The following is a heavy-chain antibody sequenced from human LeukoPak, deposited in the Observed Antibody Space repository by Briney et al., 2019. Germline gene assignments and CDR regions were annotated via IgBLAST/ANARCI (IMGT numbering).Heavy chain of an antibody. J-gene: IGHJ1*01. Sequence: SETLSLTCTVSGGSISSYYWSWIRQPPGKGLEWIGYIYYSGSTNYNPSLKSRVTISVDTSKNQFSLKLSSVTAADTAVYYCACFTVATPRGPPQHWGQGTLVTVSS. V-gene: IGHV4-59*01. CDR2: IYYSGST. CDR3: ACFTVATPRGPPQH. D-gene: IGHD4-23*01. CDR1: GGSISSYY.